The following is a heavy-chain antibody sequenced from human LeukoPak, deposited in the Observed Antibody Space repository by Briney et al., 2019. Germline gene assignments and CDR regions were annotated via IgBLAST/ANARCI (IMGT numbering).Heavy chain of an antibody. D-gene: IGHD3-3*01. J-gene: IGHJ4*02. Sequence: ASVKVSCKASGYTFTGYYMHWVRQAPGQGLEWMGWINPNSGGTNYAQKFQGRVTMTRDTSINTAYMELSRLRSDDTAVYYCARGGRFLEWSGYFDYWGQGTLVTVSS. CDR3: ARGGRFLEWSGYFDY. CDR2: INPNSGGT. CDR1: GYTFTGYY. V-gene: IGHV1-2*02.